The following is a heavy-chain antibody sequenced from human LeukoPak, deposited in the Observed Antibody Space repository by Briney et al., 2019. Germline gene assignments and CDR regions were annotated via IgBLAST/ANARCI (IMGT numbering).Heavy chain of an antibody. V-gene: IGHV3-21*01. CDR2: ISSSSSYI. J-gene: IGHJ4*02. D-gene: IGHD3-3*01. CDR3: ARVGTTRRITIFGVVNSFDY. Sequence: PGGSLRLSCVVSGFTFNRCWMNWVRRAPGKGLEWVSSISSSSSYIYYADSVKGRFTISRDNAKNSLYLQMNSLRAEDTAVYYCARVGTTRRITIFGVVNSFDYWGQGTLVTVSS. CDR1: GFTFNRCW.